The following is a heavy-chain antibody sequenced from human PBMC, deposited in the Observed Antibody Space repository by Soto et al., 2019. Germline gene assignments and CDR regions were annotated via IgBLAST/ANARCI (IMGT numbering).Heavy chain of an antibody. Sequence: QMQLVQSGPEVKKPGTSVKVSCKAYGFTFTSSAMQWVRQASGQRLEWIGWIVVGSGNTNYAQKFQERVTITRDMSTSTAYMELSSLRSEDTAVYYCAAAVVDTAMVYAMDVWGQGTTVTVSS. CDR2: IVVGSGNT. V-gene: IGHV1-58*02. D-gene: IGHD5-18*01. J-gene: IGHJ6*02. CDR1: GFTFTSSA. CDR3: AAAVVDTAMVYAMDV.